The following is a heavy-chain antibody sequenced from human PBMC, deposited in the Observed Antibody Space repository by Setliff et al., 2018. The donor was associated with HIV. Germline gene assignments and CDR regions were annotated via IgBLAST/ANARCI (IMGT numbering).Heavy chain of an antibody. CDR2: INPSGGAT. J-gene: IGHJ4*02. V-gene: IGHV1-46*04. D-gene: IGHD3-22*01. CDR1: GYVFTTYY. Sequence: ASVKVSCKATGYVFTTYYIHWVRQTPGQGLEWMGIINPSGGATTSARKLQGRVTMTKDKSTTTVHMEPSSLKSEDTAVYYCARGGRLDGTSGFYYPLQFWGQGTLVTVSS. CDR3: ARGGRLDGTSGFYYPLQF.